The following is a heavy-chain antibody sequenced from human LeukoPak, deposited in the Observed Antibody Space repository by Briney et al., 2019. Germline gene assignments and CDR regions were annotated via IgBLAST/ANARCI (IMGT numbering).Heavy chain of an antibody. CDR3: ARESSPSHCSGGSCYVDY. CDR2: INPNSGGT. J-gene: IGHJ4*02. Sequence: ASVKVSCKAPGGTFSSYAISWVRQAPGQGLEWMGRINPNSGGTNYAQKFQGRVTMTRDTSISTAYMELSRLRSDDTAVYYCARESSPSHCSGGSCYVDYWGQGTLVTVSS. V-gene: IGHV1-2*06. CDR1: GGTFSSYA. D-gene: IGHD2-15*01.